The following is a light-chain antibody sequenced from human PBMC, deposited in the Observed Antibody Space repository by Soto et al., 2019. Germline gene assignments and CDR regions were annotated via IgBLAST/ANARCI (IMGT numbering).Light chain of an antibody. Sequence: EIVMTQSPATLYVSPGESATLSCRASQSIGSNLAWYQQKPGQAPRLLTYAASIRATDFPARFSGSGSGTEFTLTLSGLQSDDFGVYFCQLYNHGPPWTFGHGTKVESK. V-gene: IGKV3-15*01. CDR1: QSIGSN. CDR3: QLYNHGPPWT. J-gene: IGKJ1*01. CDR2: AAS.